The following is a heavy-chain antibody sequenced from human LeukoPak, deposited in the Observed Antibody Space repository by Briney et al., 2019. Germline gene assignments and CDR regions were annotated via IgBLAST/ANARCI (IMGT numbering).Heavy chain of an antibody. Sequence: PGGSLRLSCAASGFTFSSYAMHWVRQAPGKGLEWVANIKQDGSEKYYVDSVEGRFTISRDNAKNSLYLQMNSLRAEDTAVYYCAREVRGVYYYYMDVWGKGTTVTVSS. V-gene: IGHV3-7*01. CDR3: AREVRGVYYYYMDV. D-gene: IGHD3-10*01. CDR2: IKQDGSEK. CDR1: GFTFSSYA. J-gene: IGHJ6*03.